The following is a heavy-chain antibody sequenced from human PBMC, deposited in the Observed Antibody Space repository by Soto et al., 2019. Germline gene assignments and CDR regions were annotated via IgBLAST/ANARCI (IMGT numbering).Heavy chain of an antibody. CDR1: GFTFRDYY. J-gene: IGHJ6*02. CDR2: IDSSTKYT. CDR3: AREYYYTMDV. V-gene: IGHV3-11*05. Sequence: QVQLVESGGGLVRPGGSLRLSCEASGFTFRDYYMTWFRQAPGKGLEWLSYIDSSTKYTNYADSVKGRFTISRDNAKIPLYLQMNSLRADDTAVYYCAREYYYTMDVWGQGTMVTVTS.